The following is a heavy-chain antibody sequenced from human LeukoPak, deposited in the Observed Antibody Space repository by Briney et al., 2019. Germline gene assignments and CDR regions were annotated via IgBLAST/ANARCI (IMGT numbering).Heavy chain of an antibody. Sequence: SETLSLTCTVSGGSMSSDGYYWSWIRQHPGKGLEWIGSIYYSGSTYYNPSLKSRIIISVDTSKNQFSLKLSSVTAADTAVYYCARQKETIFGVVIEYFDYWGQGTLVTVSS. CDR2: IYYSGST. CDR1: GGSMSSDGYY. D-gene: IGHD3-3*01. J-gene: IGHJ4*02. CDR3: ARQKETIFGVVIEYFDY. V-gene: IGHV4-31*03.